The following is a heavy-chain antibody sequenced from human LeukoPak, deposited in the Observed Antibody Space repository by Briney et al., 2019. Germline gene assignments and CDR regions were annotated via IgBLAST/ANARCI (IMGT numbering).Heavy chain of an antibody. D-gene: IGHD3-10*01. CDR2: IYYSGST. CDR3: ARLTLGGSFDY. CDR1: GGSVSSGSYY. Sequence: SETLSLTCTVSGGSVSSGSYYWSWIRQPPGKGREWIGYIYYSGSTNYNPSLKSRVTISVDTSKNQFSLKLSSVTAADTAVYYCARLTLGGSFDYWGQGTLVTVSS. J-gene: IGHJ4*02. V-gene: IGHV4-61*01.